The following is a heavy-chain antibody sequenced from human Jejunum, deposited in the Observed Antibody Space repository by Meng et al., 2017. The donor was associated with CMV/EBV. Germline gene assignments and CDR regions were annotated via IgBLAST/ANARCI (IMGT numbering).Heavy chain of an antibody. CDR1: GYTFTNYG. J-gene: IGHJ4*02. V-gene: IGHV1-18*01. CDR2: ISAYNGNT. Sequence: QAQFVQSGGGVKKPWASVKVTCKASGYTFTNYGITWVRQAPGQGLEWMGWISAYNGNTNYAQTLQGRVTMTTDTSTSTAYMELRSLRSDDTAVYYCARVEVGITSGDYWGQGTLVTVSS. CDR3: ARVEVGITSGDY. D-gene: IGHD1-26*01.